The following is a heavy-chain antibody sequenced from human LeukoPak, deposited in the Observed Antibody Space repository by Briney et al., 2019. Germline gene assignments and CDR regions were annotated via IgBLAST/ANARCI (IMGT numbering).Heavy chain of an antibody. CDR3: AKDWGQRGVGATLGH. J-gene: IGHJ4*02. D-gene: IGHD1-26*01. V-gene: IGHV3-30*18. Sequence: GGFLRLSFAASGFTFSGHAMVWVRQGPGKGLEWVSFISYDGSNSVYADSVMGRFTISRDNSKNTVDLQINSLRFEDTAIYYCAKDWGQRGVGATLGHWGQGTLVIVSS. CDR1: GFTFSGHA. CDR2: ISYDGSNS.